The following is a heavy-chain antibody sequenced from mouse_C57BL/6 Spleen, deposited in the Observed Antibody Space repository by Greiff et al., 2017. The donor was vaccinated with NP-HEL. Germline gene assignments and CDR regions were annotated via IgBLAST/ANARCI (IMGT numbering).Heavy chain of an antibody. CDR2: ISGGGGNT. V-gene: IGHV5-9*01. D-gene: IGHD3-3*01. CDR3: ARQRAFYFDY. J-gene: IGHJ2*01. Sequence: EVQGVESGGGLVKPGGSLKLSCAASGFTFSSYTMSWVRQTPEKRLEWVATISGGGGNTYYPDSVKGRFTISRDNAKNTLYLQMSSLRSEDTALYYCARQRAFYFDYWGQGTTLTVSS. CDR1: GFTFSSYT.